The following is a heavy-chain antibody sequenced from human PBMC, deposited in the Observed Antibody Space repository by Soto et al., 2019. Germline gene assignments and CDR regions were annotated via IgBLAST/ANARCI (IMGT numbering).Heavy chain of an antibody. D-gene: IGHD3-10*01. J-gene: IGHJ6*02. CDR1: GFTFSSYG. Sequence: QVQLVESGGGVVQPGRSLRLSCAASGFTFSSYGMHWVRQAPGKGLERVAVISYDGSNKYYADSVKGRFTISRDNSKNTLYLQMNSLRAEDTAVYYCAKDHPDGSGSYYLSYYYYGMDVWGQGTTVTVSS. CDR2: ISYDGSNK. CDR3: AKDHPDGSGSYYLSYYYYGMDV. V-gene: IGHV3-30*18.